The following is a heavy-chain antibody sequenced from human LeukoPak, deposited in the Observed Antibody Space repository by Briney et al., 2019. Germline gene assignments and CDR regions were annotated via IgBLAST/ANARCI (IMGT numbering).Heavy chain of an antibody. CDR2: ISSISSYI. V-gene: IGHV3-21*01. J-gene: IGHJ4*02. CDR3: ARDRQDDYGDLEPFDY. CDR1: GFTFSSYS. Sequence: GGSLRLSCAASGFTFSSYSMNWVRQAPGKGLEWVSSISSISSYIYYADSVKGRFTISRDNAKNSLYLQMNSLRAEDTAVYYCARDRQDDYGDLEPFDYWGQGTLVTVSS. D-gene: IGHD4-17*01.